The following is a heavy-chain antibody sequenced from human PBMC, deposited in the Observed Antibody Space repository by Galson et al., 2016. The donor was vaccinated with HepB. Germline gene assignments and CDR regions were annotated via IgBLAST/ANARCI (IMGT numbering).Heavy chain of an antibody. Sequence: LSLTCTVSGGSISSSGYYWAWIRQPPGKGLEWIGSIYYSGNTYYNPSLKRRVTISVDTSKNHFSLKLNSVTAADTAVYFCGRELLSNDSFDIWGQGTMVSVSA. CDR3: GRELLSNDSFDI. D-gene: IGHD2-15*01. V-gene: IGHV4-39*07. J-gene: IGHJ3*02. CDR1: GGSISSSGYY. CDR2: IYYSGNT.